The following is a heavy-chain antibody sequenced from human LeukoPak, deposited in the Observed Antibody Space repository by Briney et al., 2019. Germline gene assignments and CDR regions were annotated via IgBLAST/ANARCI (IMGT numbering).Heavy chain of an antibody. J-gene: IGHJ6*02. V-gene: IGHV3-30-3*01. Sequence: GGSLRLSCAASGFTFSSYAMHWVRQAPGKGLEWVAVISYDGSNKYYADSVKGRFTISRDNSRNTLHLQMNSLRAEDTAVYYCAKDSRPSSGWKKYYYYGMDVWGQGTTVTVSS. CDR2: ISYDGSNK. D-gene: IGHD6-19*01. CDR3: AKDSRPSSGWKKYYYYGMDV. CDR1: GFTFSSYA.